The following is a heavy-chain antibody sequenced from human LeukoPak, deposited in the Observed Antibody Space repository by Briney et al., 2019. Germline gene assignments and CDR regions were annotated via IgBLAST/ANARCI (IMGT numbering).Heavy chain of an antibody. CDR1: GFTFSNYA. CDR3: ARALVVSSYFDY. V-gene: IGHV3-30*09. D-gene: IGHD2-8*02. J-gene: IGHJ4*02. CDR2: ISYDGSIK. Sequence: GGSLRLSCAASGFTFSNYAMHWLRQAPGKGLEWVAVISYDGSIKFYADSVKGRFAISRDHSENTLYLQMNSMRPEDTAVYYCARALVVSSYFDYWGQGTLVTVSS.